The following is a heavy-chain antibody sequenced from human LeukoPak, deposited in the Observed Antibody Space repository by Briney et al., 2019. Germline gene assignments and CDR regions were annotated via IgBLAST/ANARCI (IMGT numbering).Heavy chain of an antibody. J-gene: IGHJ4*02. CDR1: SGSISSGTYY. D-gene: IGHD2-2*01. Sequence: NPSETLSLTCTVSSGSISSGTYYWGWIRQPPGKGLEWIASIHYSETTYYNPSLKSRVTISVDTSKNHFSLKLSSVTAADTAVYYCARGPTYQPIDFWGQGTLVTVSS. CDR3: ARGPTYQPIDF. V-gene: IGHV4-39*02. CDR2: IHYSETT.